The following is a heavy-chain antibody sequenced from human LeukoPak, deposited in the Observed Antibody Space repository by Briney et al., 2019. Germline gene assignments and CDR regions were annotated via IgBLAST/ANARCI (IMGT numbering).Heavy chain of an antibody. J-gene: IGHJ4*02. CDR3: ARASSSCYDFDY. CDR2: IRYDGSNK. Sequence: PGGSLRLSCAASGFTFSSYGMHWVRQAPGKGLEWVAFIRYDGSNKYYADSVKGRFTISRDNSKNTLYLQMNSLRAEDTAVYYCARASSSCYDFDYWGQGTLVTVSS. V-gene: IGHV3-30*02. D-gene: IGHD6-13*01. CDR1: GFTFSSYG.